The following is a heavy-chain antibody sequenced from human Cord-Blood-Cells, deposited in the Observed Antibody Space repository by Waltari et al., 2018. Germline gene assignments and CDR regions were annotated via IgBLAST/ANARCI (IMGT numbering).Heavy chain of an antibody. CDR3: AREDGSGDMMNWFDP. D-gene: IGHD3-10*01. V-gene: IGHV4-34*01. CDR1: GGSFSGFY. CDR2: INHSGST. J-gene: IGHJ5*02. Sequence: QVQLQQWGAGLLQPSETLSLTCAVYGGSFSGFYWSWISQPPGKGLEWIWEINHSGSTNHSPPPKSRVTIAVDASKEQFYLNLGSVTAADTAVYYCAREDGSGDMMNWFDPWGQGTLVAVSS.